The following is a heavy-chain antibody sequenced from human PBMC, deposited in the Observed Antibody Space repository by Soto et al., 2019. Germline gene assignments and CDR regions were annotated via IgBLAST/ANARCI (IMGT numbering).Heavy chain of an antibody. J-gene: IGHJ5*02. CDR1: GSTFSSYA. V-gene: IGHV1-69*06. D-gene: IGHD4-17*01. CDR2: IIPIFGTA. CDR3: ARASPDYGGRGFDP. Sequence: QVQLVQSGAEVKKPGSSVKVSCKASGSTFSSYAISWVRQAPGQGLEWMGGIIPIFGTANYAQKFQGRVTITADKATSTAYMVLSSLRSEDAAVYYCARASPDYGGRGFDPWGQGTLVTVSS.